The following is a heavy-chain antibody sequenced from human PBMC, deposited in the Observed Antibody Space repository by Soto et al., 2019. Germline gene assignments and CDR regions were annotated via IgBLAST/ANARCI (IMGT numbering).Heavy chain of an antibody. V-gene: IGHV4-31*03. CDR1: GGSISSGGYY. CDR2: IYYSGST. Sequence: SETLSLTCTVSGGSISSGGYYWSWIRQHPGKGLEWIGYIYYSGSTYYNPSLKSRVTISVDTSKNQFSLKLSSVTAADTAVYYCARAAANWHDPRHDAFDIWGQGTMVTVSS. D-gene: IGHD1-20*01. J-gene: IGHJ3*02. CDR3: ARAAANWHDPRHDAFDI.